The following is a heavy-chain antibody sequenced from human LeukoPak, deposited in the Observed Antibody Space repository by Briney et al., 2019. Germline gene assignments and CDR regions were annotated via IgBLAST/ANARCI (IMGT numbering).Heavy chain of an antibody. CDR1: GYNFTSYY. CDR3: ARVRYDYGDY. V-gene: IGHV1-2*02. J-gene: IGHJ4*02. CDR2: INPNSGGT. Sequence: ASVKVSCKASGYNFTSYYMHWVRQAPGQGLEWMGWINPNSGGTKYAQKFQGRVTMTRDTSISIAYMELSRLRYDDTAVYYCARVRYDYGDYWGQGTLVTVSS. D-gene: IGHD3-10*01.